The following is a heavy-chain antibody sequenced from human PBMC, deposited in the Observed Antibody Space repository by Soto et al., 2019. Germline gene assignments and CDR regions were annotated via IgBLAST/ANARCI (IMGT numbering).Heavy chain of an antibody. CDR2: ISSSSSTI. V-gene: IGHV3-48*01. CDR1: GFTFSSYS. J-gene: IGHJ5*02. D-gene: IGHD2-8*02. Sequence: GGSLRLSCAASGFTFSSYSMNWVRQAPGKGLEWVSYISSSSSTIYYADSVKGRFTISRDNAKNSLYLQMNSLRAEDTAVYYCARTILNYRWDNWFDPWGQGTLVTVSS. CDR3: ARTILNYRWDNWFDP.